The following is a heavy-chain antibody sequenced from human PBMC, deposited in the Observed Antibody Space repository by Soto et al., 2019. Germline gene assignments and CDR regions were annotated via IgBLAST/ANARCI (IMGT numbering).Heavy chain of an antibody. J-gene: IGHJ5*02. CDR1: GFTFSNAW. CDR3: PAQTLVASASIVFVP. V-gene: IGHV3-15*07. Sequence: EVQLVESGGGLVKPGGSLRLSCAASGFTFSNAWMNWVRQAPGKGLEWVGRIKSKTDGGTTDYAAPVKGRFTNSRVDSKNTLDQQMNSLKTEDTAVYYCPAQTLVASASIVFVPWGQGTLVTVSS. D-gene: IGHD2-15*01. CDR2: IKSKTDGGTT.